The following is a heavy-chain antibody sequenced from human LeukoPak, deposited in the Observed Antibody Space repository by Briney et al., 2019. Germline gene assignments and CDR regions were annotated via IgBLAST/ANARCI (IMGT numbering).Heavy chain of an antibody. CDR1: GFTFSSYG. Sequence: PGGSLRLSCAASGFTFSSYGMHWVRQAPGKGLEWVAVISYDGSNKYYADSVKGRFTISRDNSKNTLYLQMNSLRAEDTAVYYCAKAQLESHSSIEVWGQGNLVTVSS. CDR3: AKAQLESHSSIEV. D-gene: IGHD6-13*01. V-gene: IGHV3-30*18. J-gene: IGHJ4*02. CDR2: ISYDGSNK.